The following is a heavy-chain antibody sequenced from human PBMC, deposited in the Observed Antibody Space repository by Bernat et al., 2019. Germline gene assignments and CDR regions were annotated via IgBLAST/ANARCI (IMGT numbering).Heavy chain of an antibody. J-gene: IGHJ3*02. CDR3: AESNTGWYFDI. CDR2: IYPGDSDT. D-gene: IGHD6-19*01. CDR1: GYSFTSYW. V-gene: IGHV5-51*01. Sequence: EVQLVQSGAEVKKPGESLKISCKGSGYSFTSYWIAWVRQMPGKGLEWMGIIYPGDSDTRYSTSFHGKVTTSADTSISTAYLQWSSLKATDTAIYYCAESNTGWYFDIWGQGTLVTVSS.